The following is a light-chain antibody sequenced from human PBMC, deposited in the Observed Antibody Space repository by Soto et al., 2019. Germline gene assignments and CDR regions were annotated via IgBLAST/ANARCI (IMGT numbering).Light chain of an antibody. CDR1: SSDVGGYNY. J-gene: IGLJ1*01. CDR3: SSYAGSNNFDV. Sequence: QSALTQPPSASGSPGQSVTISCTGTSSDVGGYNYVSWYQQHPGKAPKLVIYEVSKRPSGVPDRFSGSKSGNTASPTVSGLQAEDEADYYRSSYAGSNNFDVFGTGTKVTVL. CDR2: EVS. V-gene: IGLV2-8*01.